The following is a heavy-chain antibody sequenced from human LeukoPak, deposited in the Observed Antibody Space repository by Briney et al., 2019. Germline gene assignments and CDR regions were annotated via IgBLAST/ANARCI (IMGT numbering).Heavy chain of an antibody. CDR1: GFTFSSYA. D-gene: IGHD3-16*01. Sequence: GGSLRLSCAASGFTFSSYAMSWVRQAPGKGLVWVSRISSDESTTTYADSVKGRFTISRDNAKNTLYLQMNSLRAEDTALYYCARGCFDYYGMDVWGQGTTVTVSS. CDR3: ARGCFDYYGMDV. V-gene: IGHV3-74*01. J-gene: IGHJ6*02. CDR2: ISSDESTT.